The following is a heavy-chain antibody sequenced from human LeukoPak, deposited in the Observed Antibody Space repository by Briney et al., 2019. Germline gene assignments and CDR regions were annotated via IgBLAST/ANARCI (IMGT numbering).Heavy chain of an antibody. D-gene: IGHD4-11*01. J-gene: IGHJ4*02. V-gene: IGHV4-4*07. CDR1: GGSTVGYY. CDR2: FYISGST. Sequence: SETLSLTCTVSGGSTVGYYWSWIRQPAGKGLEWIGRFYISGSTNYNPSLKSRVTMSVDTSKNQFSLRLNSVTAADTAVYYCARDFLLQSEGLFDYWGQGTLVTVSS. CDR3: ARDFLLQSEGLFDY.